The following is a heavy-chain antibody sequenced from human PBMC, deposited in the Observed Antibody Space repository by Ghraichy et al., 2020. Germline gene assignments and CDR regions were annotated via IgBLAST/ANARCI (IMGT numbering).Heavy chain of an antibody. CDR2: IDHSGST. Sequence: SETLSLTCAVSDGSFSYYHWICLRHPPGQGLEWIVEIDHSGSTNYNPSLKSRVSISIDTSKNQFSLRLSSLTAADTAMYYCARRVGRHYNWIDPWGQGALVTVSS. D-gene: IGHD1-1*01. CDR3: ARRVGRHYNWIDP. J-gene: IGHJ5*02. V-gene: IGHV4-34*01. CDR1: DGSFSYYH.